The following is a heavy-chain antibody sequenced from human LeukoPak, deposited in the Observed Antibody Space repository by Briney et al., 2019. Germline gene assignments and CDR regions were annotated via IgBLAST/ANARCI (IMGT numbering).Heavy chain of an antibody. CDR3: ARRLCSGGVCSSFDY. J-gene: IGHJ4*02. V-gene: IGHV3-23*01. CDR1: GFPFSSYL. CDR2: ITDNGVGT. Sequence: QPGGSLRLSCAASGFPFSSYLMSWVRQAPGRGLEWVSTITDNGVGTYYAYSVKGRFTISRDNSKNTLFLQMDSLRAEDTALYYCARRLCSGGVCSSFDYWGQGTLVTVSS. D-gene: IGHD2-15*01.